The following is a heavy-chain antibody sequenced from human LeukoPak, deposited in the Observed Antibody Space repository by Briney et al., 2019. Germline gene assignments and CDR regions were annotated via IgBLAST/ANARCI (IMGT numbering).Heavy chain of an antibody. D-gene: IGHD1-7*01. CDR3: ASVGNYNS. CDR2: ISVYNANR. J-gene: IGHJ4*02. CDR1: GYTSTKFG. Sequence: GASVQDSCKASGYTSTKFGISWVRPPPGQEIEWMGWISVYNANRNYAQKFQGRVTLTTDTSTSTGHMELRSLRSDDTAVYYCASVGNYNSWGQGTLVTVSS. V-gene: IGHV1-18*01.